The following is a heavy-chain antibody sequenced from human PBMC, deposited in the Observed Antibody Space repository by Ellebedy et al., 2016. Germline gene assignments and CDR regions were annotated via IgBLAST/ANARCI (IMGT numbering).Heavy chain of an antibody. D-gene: IGHD3-9*01. CDR3: ARVDILTGYYSLWDY. J-gene: IGHJ4*02. V-gene: IGHV5-51*01. CDR1: GYPFVNYW. CDR2: IYPRDSDT. Sequence: GESLKISXKGSGYPFVNYWIGWVRQMPGKGLEWMGIIYPRDSDTRYSPSFEGQVTISADKSISTAYLQWSSLKASDTAMYYCARVDILTGYYSLWDYWGQGTLVTVSS.